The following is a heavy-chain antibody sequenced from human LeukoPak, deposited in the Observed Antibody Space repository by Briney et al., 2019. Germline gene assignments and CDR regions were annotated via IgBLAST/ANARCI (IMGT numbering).Heavy chain of an antibody. CDR3: ARDRSQLWFNPYYYGMDV. CDR2: ISSSSSYI. Sequence: GGSLRLYCAASGFTFSSYSMNWVRQAPGKGLEWVSSISSSSSYIYYADSVKGRFTISRDNAKNSLYLQMNSLRAEDTAVYYCARDRSQLWFNPYYYGMDVWGQGTTVTVSS. J-gene: IGHJ6*02. V-gene: IGHV3-21*01. D-gene: IGHD5-18*01. CDR1: GFTFSSYS.